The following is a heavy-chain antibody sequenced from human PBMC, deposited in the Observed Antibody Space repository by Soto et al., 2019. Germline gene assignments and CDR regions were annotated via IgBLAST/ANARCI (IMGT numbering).Heavy chain of an antibody. D-gene: IGHD3-9*01. CDR3: ATAMYYDILTGWHRNNWFDS. Sequence: PGGSLRLSCAASGFTFSSYGMHWVHQAPGKGLEWVAVISYDGSNKYYADSVKGRFTISRDNSKNTLYLQMNSLRAEDTAVYYCATAMYYDILTGWHRNNWFDSSGQGTLVTVSS. CDR1: GFTFSSYG. CDR2: ISYDGSNK. V-gene: IGHV3-30*03. J-gene: IGHJ5*01.